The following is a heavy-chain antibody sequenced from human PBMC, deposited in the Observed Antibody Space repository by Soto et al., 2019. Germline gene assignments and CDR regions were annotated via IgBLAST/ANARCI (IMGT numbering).Heavy chain of an antibody. V-gene: IGHV1-2*04. D-gene: IGHD6-13*01. J-gene: IGHJ3*02. Sequence: ASVKVSCKASGYTFTGYYMHWVGRAPGKGLEWMGWFNPNRGGPNYAQKFQGWVTMTRDTSISTAYMELSRLRSDDTAVYYCVRERRPDRQTAAAGTYDAFDIWGQGTMVTVSS. CDR1: GYTFTGYY. CDR3: VRERRPDRQTAAAGTYDAFDI. CDR2: FNPNRGGP.